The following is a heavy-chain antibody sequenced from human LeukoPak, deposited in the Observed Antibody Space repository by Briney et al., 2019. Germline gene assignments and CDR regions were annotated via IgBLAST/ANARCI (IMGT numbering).Heavy chain of an antibody. Sequence: PGRSLRLSCAASGFTFSSYAMHWVRQAPGKGLEWVAVISYDGSNKYYADSVKGRFTISRDNSKNTLYLQMNSLRAEDTAVYYCAGVYTDFDYWGQGTLVTVSS. CDR3: AGVYTDFDY. CDR1: GFTFSSYA. V-gene: IGHV3-30*04. J-gene: IGHJ4*02. CDR2: ISYDGSNK. D-gene: IGHD2-2*02.